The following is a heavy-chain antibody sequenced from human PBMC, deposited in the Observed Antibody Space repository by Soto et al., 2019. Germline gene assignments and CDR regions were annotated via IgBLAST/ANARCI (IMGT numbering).Heavy chain of an antibody. CDR1: GFPFSGYT. CDR2: ISGTGTYI. D-gene: IGHD2-15*01. CDR3: TGDMAVVTGFEN. Sequence: EVQLVESGGGLVKPGGSLRLSCTAAGFPFSGYTMNWVRQAPGKGLEWVSSISGTGTYIYYAHSVKGRFTISRDNAKKSLYLQMNSLRAEDTAVYYCTGDMAVVTGFENWGQGTLVTVSS. V-gene: IGHV3-21*01. J-gene: IGHJ4*02.